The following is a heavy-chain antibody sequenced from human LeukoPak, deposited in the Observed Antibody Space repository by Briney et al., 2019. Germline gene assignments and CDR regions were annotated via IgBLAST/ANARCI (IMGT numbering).Heavy chain of an antibody. V-gene: IGHV4-34*01. J-gene: IGHJ4*02. Sequence: SETLSLTCAVYGGSSSGYYWSWIRQPPGKGLEWIGEINHSGSTNYNPSLKSRVTISVDTSKNQFSLKLSSVTAADTAVYYCARDRIYYFDYWGQGTLVTVSS. CDR1: GGSSSGYY. CDR3: ARDRIYYFDY. D-gene: IGHD2-15*01. CDR2: INHSGST.